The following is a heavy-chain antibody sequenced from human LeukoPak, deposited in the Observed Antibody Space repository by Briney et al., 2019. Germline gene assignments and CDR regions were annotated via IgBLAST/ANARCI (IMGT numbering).Heavy chain of an antibody. CDR2: IYYSGST. CDR1: GGSISSSSYY. J-gene: IGHJ5*02. CDR3: ARDLPSAPNYDSSINWFDP. D-gene: IGHD3-22*01. V-gene: IGHV4-39*07. Sequence: SETLSLTCTVSGGSISSSSYYWGWIRQPPGKGLEWIGSIYYSGSTYYNPSLKSRVTISVDTSKNQFSLKLSSVTAADTAVYYCARDLPSAPNYDSSINWFDPWGQGTLVTVSS.